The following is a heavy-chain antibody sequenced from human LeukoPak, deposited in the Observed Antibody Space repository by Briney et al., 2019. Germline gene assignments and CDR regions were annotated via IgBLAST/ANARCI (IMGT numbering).Heavy chain of an antibody. CDR1: GFSFSNSW. D-gene: IGHD3-16*02. V-gene: IGHV3-74*01. CDR3: ARVDYVWGSYRFNYMDV. J-gene: IGHJ6*03. CDR2: INSDGTTT. Sequence: PGGSLRLSCAASGFSFSNSWMHWVRQAPGKGLVWVSRINSDGTTTYYADSVKGRFTISRDNAKNTLFLQMNSLRAEDTAVYYCARVDYVWGSYRFNYMDVWGKGTTVTVSS.